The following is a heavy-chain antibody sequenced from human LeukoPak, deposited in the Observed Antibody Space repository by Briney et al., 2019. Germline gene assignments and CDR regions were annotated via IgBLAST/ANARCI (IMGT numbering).Heavy chain of an antibody. D-gene: IGHD2-2*01. J-gene: IGHJ4*02. CDR1: GFTFSSYA. CDR2: ISGSGGST. Sequence: GGSLRLSCAASGFTFSSYAMSWVRQAPGKGLEGVSAISGSGGSTYYADSVKGRFTIPRDNSKHTLYLPVNSLRAEDTAVYYCATGGPDILVVPAAIGGDYWGQGTLVTVSS. CDR3: ATGGPDILVVPAAIGGDY. V-gene: IGHV3-23*01.